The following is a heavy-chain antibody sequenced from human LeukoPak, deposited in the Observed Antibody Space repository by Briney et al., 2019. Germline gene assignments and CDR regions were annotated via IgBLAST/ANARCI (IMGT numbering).Heavy chain of an antibody. CDR2: IRYDGSNK. CDR3: TRDRDSYGLFDY. CDR1: GFTFSSYG. V-gene: IGHV3-30*02. J-gene: IGHJ4*02. Sequence: PGGSLRLSCAASGFTFSSYGMHWVRQAPGKGLEWVAFIRYDGSNKYYADSVKGRFTISRDNPKNSVDLQMNSLRAEDTAVYYCTRDRDSYGLFDYWGQGTLVTVSS. D-gene: IGHD3-22*01.